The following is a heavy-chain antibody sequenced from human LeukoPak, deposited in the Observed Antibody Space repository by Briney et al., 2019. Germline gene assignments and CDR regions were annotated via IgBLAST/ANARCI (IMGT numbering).Heavy chain of an antibody. J-gene: IGHJ4*02. D-gene: IGHD3-22*01. CDR2: IRYDGSNK. CDR1: GFTFSSYG. CDR3: TKDPGAGYYDSSGYGPLDY. Sequence: GGSVRLSCAASGFTFSSYGMHWVRQAPGKGLEWVAFIRYDGSNKYYADSVKGRFTISRDNSKNTLYLQMNSLRAEDTAVYYCTKDPGAGYYDSSGYGPLDYWGQGTLVTVSS. V-gene: IGHV3-30*02.